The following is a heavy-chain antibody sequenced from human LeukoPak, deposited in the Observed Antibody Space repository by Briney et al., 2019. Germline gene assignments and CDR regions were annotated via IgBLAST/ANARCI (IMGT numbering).Heavy chain of an antibody. V-gene: IGHV3-23*01. J-gene: IGHJ3*02. CDR3: ARPLYYVPAARNAFDI. CDR2: ISDSGGST. D-gene: IGHD2-2*01. Sequence: GGSLRLSCAASGFTFSSYAVSWVRQAPGKGLAWVSAISDSGGSTQYADSVKGRFTISRDNSKNTLYLQMNSLRAEDTAVYYCARPLYYVPAARNAFDIWGQGTMVTVSS. CDR1: GFTFSSYA.